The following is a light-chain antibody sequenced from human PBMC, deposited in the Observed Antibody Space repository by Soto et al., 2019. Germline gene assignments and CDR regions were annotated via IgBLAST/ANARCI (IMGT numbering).Light chain of an antibody. CDR2: EGN. CDR1: SSDVGSYNL. CDR3: CSYAGYGKVI. V-gene: IGLV2-23*01. J-gene: IGLJ2*01. Sequence: QSALTQPASVSGSPGQYITISCTGTSSDVGSYNLVYWYQHHPGKAPKLMIYEGNKRPSGVSNRFSGSRSGNTASLTISGLKAEDEAGYYCCSYAGYGKVIFGVGTKLTVI.